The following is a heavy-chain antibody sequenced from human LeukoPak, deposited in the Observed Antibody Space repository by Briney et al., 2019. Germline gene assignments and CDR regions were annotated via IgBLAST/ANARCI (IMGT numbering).Heavy chain of an antibody. V-gene: IGHV4-61*02. CDR1: GGSIRSGNYY. J-gene: IGHJ4*02. CDR3: ARDRDSSGYVDY. D-gene: IGHD3-22*01. Sequence: SETLSLTCTVSGGSIRSGNYYWNWIRQPAGKGLEWIGRIDTSGNTNYNPSLMSRVTISVDTSKNQFSLKPSSVTAADTAVYYCARDRDSSGYVDYWGQGTLVTVSS. CDR2: IDTSGNT.